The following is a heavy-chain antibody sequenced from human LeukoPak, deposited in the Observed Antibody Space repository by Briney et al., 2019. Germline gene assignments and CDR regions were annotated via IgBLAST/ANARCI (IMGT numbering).Heavy chain of an antibody. CDR3: AKIWGSWYFGD. CDR1: GFTFTSYA. J-gene: IGHJ4*02. D-gene: IGHD3-16*01. Sequence: GGSLRLSCAASGFTFTSYAMSWVRQAPGKGLEWVSAISGSGGSTYYADSVKGRFTISRDNSRNTLYLHMNSLRAEDTAVYYCAKIWGSWYFGDWGRGTLVTVSS. CDR2: ISGSGGST. V-gene: IGHV3-23*01.